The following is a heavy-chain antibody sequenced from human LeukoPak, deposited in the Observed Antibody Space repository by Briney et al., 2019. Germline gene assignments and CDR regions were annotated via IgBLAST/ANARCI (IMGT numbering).Heavy chain of an antibody. CDR2: INHSGST. D-gene: IGHD2-2*01. V-gene: IGHV4-34*01. CDR1: GGSFSGYY. Sequence: SETLSLTCAVYGGSFSGYYWSWIRQPPGKGLEWIGEINHSGSTNYNPSLKSRVTISVDASKNQFSLKLSSVTAADTAVYYCARGLSVVPAATSDYWGQGTLVTVSS. CDR3: ARGLSVVPAATSDY. J-gene: IGHJ4*02.